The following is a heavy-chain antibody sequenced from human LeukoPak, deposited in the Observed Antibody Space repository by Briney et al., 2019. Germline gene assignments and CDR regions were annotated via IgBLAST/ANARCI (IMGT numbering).Heavy chain of an antibody. CDR3: AVANPYTSGWYYFDY. J-gene: IGHJ4*03. CDR1: GFTFSSYS. CDR2: ISAGGGTT. Sequence: GGSLRLSCAASGFTFSSYSMNWVRQAPGKGLEWVSVISAGGGTTYYADSVKGRFTISRDNSGNTLYLQMNSLRAEDTAANYCAVANPYTSGWYYFDYWGQGTMVTVSS. D-gene: IGHD6-19*01. V-gene: IGHV3-23*01.